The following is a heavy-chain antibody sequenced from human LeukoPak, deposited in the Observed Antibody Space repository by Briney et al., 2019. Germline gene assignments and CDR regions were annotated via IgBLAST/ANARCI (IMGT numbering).Heavy chain of an antibody. Sequence: SETLSLTCTVSGGSISGDYWSWIRQPAGKGLEWIGRINTSGNINYNPSLKSRVTMSLDTSKNQFSLNLRSVTAADTAVYYCARDRDSLYYFDYWGQGTLVTVSS. V-gene: IGHV4-4*07. D-gene: IGHD2-15*01. J-gene: IGHJ4*02. CDR2: INTSGNI. CDR3: ARDRDSLYYFDY. CDR1: GGSISGDY.